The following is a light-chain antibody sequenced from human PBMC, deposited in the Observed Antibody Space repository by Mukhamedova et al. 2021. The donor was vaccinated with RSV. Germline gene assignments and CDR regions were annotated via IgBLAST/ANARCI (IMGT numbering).Light chain of an antibody. J-gene: IGKJ4*01. Sequence: WYQRRVHGKAPNLLINKASSLESGVPSRFSGSGSGTEFTLTISGLQSEDFATYYCQQFSSSYPTFGGGTKVEIK. CDR3: QQFSSSYPT. V-gene: IGKV1-5*03. CDR2: KAS.